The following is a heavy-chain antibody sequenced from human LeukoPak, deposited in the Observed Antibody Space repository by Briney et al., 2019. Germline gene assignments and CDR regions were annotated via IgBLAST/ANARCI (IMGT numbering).Heavy chain of an antibody. V-gene: IGHV3-48*01. CDR3: AREEYSSSYYFDY. D-gene: IGHD6-6*01. J-gene: IGHJ4*02. Sequence: GGSLRLSCAASGFTFSSYSMNWVRQAPGKGLEWVSYISSSSRTIYYADSVKGRFTISRDNAKNSLYLQMNSLRAEDTAVYYCAREEYSSSYYFDYWGQGTLVTVSS. CDR1: GFTFSSYS. CDR2: ISSSSRTI.